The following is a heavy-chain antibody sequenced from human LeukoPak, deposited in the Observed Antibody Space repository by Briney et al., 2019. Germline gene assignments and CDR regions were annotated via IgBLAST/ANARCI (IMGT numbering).Heavy chain of an antibody. D-gene: IGHD6-13*01. Sequence: PSETLSLTCTVSGGSISSGDYYWSWIRQPPGKGLEWIGYIYYSGSTYYNPSLKSRVTISVDTSKNQFSLKLSSVTAADTAVYYCARGIAAAPAPYWYFDLWGRGTLVTVSS. CDR1: GGSISSGDYY. J-gene: IGHJ2*01. CDR3: ARGIAAAPAPYWYFDL. CDR2: IYYSGST. V-gene: IGHV4-30-4*01.